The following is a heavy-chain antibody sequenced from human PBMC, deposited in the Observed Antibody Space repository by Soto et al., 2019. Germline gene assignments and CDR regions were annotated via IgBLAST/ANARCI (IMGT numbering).Heavy chain of an antibody. D-gene: IGHD6-6*01. J-gene: IGHJ4*02. V-gene: IGHV1-18*01. CDR3: AREGQLGY. CDR2: ISGYNGNT. CDR1: VYTFSNYG. Sequence: VSVKVSCKASVYTFSNYGFSWVRQAPGQGLEWMGWISGYNGNTNYAERLQGRVTMTTDTSTSTAYMELRSLRYDDTAVYYCAREGQLGYWGQGTPVTSPQ.